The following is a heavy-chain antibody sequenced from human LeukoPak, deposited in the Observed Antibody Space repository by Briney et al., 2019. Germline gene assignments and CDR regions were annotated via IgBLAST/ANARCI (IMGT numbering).Heavy chain of an antibody. CDR1: GGSISSGGSS. D-gene: IGHD4-17*01. CDR2: IYHSGST. Sequence: SQTLSLTCAVSGGSISSGGSSWSWIRQPPGTGLEWIGYIYHSGSTYYNPSLKSRVTISVDRSKNQFSLKLSSVTAADTAVYYCATYGDYGRFDYWGQGTLVTVSS. V-gene: IGHV4-30-2*01. CDR3: ATYGDYGRFDY. J-gene: IGHJ4*02.